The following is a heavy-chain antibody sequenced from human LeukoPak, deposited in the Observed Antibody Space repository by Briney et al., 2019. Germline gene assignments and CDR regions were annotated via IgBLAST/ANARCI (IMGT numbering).Heavy chain of an antibody. Sequence: RPSETLSLTCTVSGGSISSYYWSWIRQPPGKGLEWIGYIYYSGSTNYNSSLKSRVTISVEMSKNQFSLKLSSVTSADTAVYYCARTYYYDSSGYIGAFDIWGQGTMVTVSS. V-gene: IGHV4-59*01. D-gene: IGHD3-22*01. CDR3: ARTYYYDSSGYIGAFDI. CDR1: GGSISSYY. J-gene: IGHJ3*02. CDR2: IYYSGST.